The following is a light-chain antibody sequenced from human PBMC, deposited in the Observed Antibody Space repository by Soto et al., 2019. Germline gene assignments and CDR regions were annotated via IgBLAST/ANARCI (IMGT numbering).Light chain of an antibody. CDR1: SSDVGGYNY. CDR2: DVN. CDR3: CSYAGSYPLV. J-gene: IGLJ1*01. V-gene: IGLV2-11*01. Sequence: QSALTQPRSVSGSPGQSVTISCTGTSSDVGGYNYVSWYQQHPGKAPKLMIYDVNKRPSGVPDRFSGSKFRNTASLTISVLPAEDEADYYCCSYAGSYPLVFGSGTKLTVL.